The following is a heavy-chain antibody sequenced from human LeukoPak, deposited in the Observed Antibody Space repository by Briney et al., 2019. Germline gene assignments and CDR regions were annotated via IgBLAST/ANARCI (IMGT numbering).Heavy chain of an antibody. J-gene: IGHJ3*02. V-gene: IGHV3-7*01. Sequence: VGSLRLSCAASGLTFSAYWMSWVRQAPGKGLEWVATIKEDGSDEYYVDSVKGRFTVSRDNAKNSLFLQMSSLRVEDTAVYYCARLAPYYGTGIIWGQGTVVTVSS. D-gene: IGHD3-10*01. CDR3: ARLAPYYGTGII. CDR1: GLTFSAYW. CDR2: IKEDGSDE.